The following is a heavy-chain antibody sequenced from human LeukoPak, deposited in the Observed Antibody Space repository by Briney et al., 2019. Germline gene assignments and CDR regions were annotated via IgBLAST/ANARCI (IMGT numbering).Heavy chain of an antibody. CDR2: MNPNSGNT. CDR3: ARERGRSGGSSSLDY. D-gene: IGHD2-15*01. CDR1: GYTFTSYD. Sequence: ASLYVSCKASGYTFTSYDINWVRQGPGQGLEWMGCMNPNSGNTDYAQKFQGRVTMTTNTSISTAYMELSSLRSEDTAVYCCARERGRSGGSSSLDYWGQGTLVTVSS. V-gene: IGHV1-8*01. J-gene: IGHJ4*02.